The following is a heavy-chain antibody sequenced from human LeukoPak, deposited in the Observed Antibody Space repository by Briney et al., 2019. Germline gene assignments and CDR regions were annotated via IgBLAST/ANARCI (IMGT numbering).Heavy chain of an antibody. CDR1: GYTFTIYY. V-gene: IGHV1-46*01. CDR2: INPSGGST. Sequence: ASVKVSCTASGYTFTIYYMHWVRQAPGQGLEWMGIINPSGGSTSYAQKFQGRVTMTRDTSTSTVYMELSSLRSEDTAVYYCARDTEYYYDSSGPPTADYWGQGTLVTVSS. CDR3: ARDTEYYYDSSGPPTADY. J-gene: IGHJ4*02. D-gene: IGHD3-22*01.